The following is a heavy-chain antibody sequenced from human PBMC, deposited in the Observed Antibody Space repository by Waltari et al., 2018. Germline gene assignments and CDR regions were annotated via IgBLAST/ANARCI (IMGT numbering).Heavy chain of an antibody. V-gene: IGHV1-69*13. CDR1: GGTFSSYA. CDR3: ASGPDYGCYSWFDP. CDR2: ISPIFGTA. J-gene: IGHJ5*02. D-gene: IGHD3-10*01. Sequence: QVQLVQSGAEVKKPGSSVKVSCKASGGTFSSYAISWVRQAPGQGLEWMGGISPIFGTANSAQKCQGRVPITADESTSTAYMELSSRRSEDTAVYYCASGPDYGCYSWFDPWGQGTLVTVSS.